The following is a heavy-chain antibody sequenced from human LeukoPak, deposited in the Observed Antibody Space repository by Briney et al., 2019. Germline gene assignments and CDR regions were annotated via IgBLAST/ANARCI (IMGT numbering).Heavy chain of an antibody. Sequence: GGSLRLACAAPGFTFSSYAMSWVRQAPGKGLEWVSAFSGSGGRTYYPDSVKGRFTISRDNSKNTLYLQMNSLRAEDTAVYFCAKSGYNRFDYWGQGTLVTGSS. CDR1: GFTFSSYA. CDR3: AKSGYNRFDY. J-gene: IGHJ4*02. CDR2: FSGSGGRT. D-gene: IGHD5-24*01. V-gene: IGHV3-23*01.